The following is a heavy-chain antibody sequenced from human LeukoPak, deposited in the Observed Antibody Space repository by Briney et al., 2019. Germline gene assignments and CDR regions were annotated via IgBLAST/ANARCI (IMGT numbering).Heavy chain of an antibody. CDR3: AKGVSRGVGPTGLEY. CDR2: ISYDGSDR. Sequence: PGGSLRLSCAASGFTFSSYGMHWVRQAPGKGLEWVAVISYDGSDRYYANFVKGRFTISRDNSKNTLFLQTNSMRPEDTAVYYCAKGVSRGVGPTGLEYWGQGTLVTVSS. V-gene: IGHV3-30*18. J-gene: IGHJ4*02. CDR1: GFTFSSYG. D-gene: IGHD1-1*01.